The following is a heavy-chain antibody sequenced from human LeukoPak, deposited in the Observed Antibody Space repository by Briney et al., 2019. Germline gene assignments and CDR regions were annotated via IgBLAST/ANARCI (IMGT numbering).Heavy chain of an antibody. J-gene: IGHJ4*02. D-gene: IGHD6-19*01. CDR2: IIPIFGTA. V-gene: IGHV1-69*05. CDR3: ARGSSGWYVSFDY. CDR1: GGTFSSYA. Sequence: SVKVSCKASGGTFSSYAISWVRQAPGQGLEWMGRIIPIFGTANYAQKFQGRVTITTDESTSTAYMELSSLRSEDTAVYYCARGSSGWYVSFDYWGQGTLVTVSS.